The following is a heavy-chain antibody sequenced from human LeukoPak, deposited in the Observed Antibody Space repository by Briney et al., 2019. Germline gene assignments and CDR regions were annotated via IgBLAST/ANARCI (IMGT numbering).Heavy chain of an antibody. CDR3: ARRLKQMVRGRKSGYFDY. J-gene: IGHJ4*02. CDR1: GGSLSSGSYY. Sequence: SETLSLTCTVSGGSLSSGSYYWGWIRQPPGKGLEWIGSIYYSGSIYFSGSSDYNPSLKSRVTISGDTSKNQFSLKLSSVTAADTAVYYCARRLKQMVRGRKSGYFDYWGQGTLVTVSS. CDR2: IYFSGSS. V-gene: IGHV4-39*07. D-gene: IGHD3-10*01.